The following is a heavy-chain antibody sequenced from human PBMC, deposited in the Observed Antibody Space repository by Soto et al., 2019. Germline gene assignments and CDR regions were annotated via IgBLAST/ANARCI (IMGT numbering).Heavy chain of an antibody. V-gene: IGHV3-23*01. CDR2: ISGSGGST. CDR3: AKRKGLCHGMDV. CDR1: GFTLSSYA. Sequence: GGSLRLSCAASGFTLSSYAMSWARQAPGKGLEWVSVISGSGGSTYYADSVRGRFTISRDNSKNTLYLQINSLRAEDTAIYYCAKRKGLCHGMDVWGQGTTVTVSS. J-gene: IGHJ6*02.